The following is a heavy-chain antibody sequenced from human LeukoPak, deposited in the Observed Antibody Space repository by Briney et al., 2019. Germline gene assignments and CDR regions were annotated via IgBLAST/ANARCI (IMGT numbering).Heavy chain of an antibody. V-gene: IGHV1-2*02. D-gene: IGHD2-2*01. CDR2: VNPNNGVT. CDR3: ATDHCTRTNCYEDYYHGMDV. J-gene: IGHJ6*02. Sequence: ASVKVSCKASEDTFTGYYIHWVRQAPGQGLEWMGWVNPNNGVTAYAPEFQGRVTMTRDTSLSTAYMELSRLRSDDTAVYYCATDHCTRTNCYEDYYHGMDVWGQGTTVTVSS. CDR1: EDTFTGYY.